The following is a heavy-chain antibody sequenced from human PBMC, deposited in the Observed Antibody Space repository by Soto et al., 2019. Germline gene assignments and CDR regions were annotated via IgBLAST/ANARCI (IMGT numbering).Heavy chain of an antibody. V-gene: IGHV1-69*06. CDR1: GGTFSSYA. Sequence: QVQLVQSGAEVKKPGSSVKVSCKASGGTFSSYAISWVRQAPGQGLEWMGGIIPNFGTANYAQKFQGRVTITADKSTSTAYMELSSLRSEDTAVYYCARDPNIVVVPAAQYYYYGMDVLGQATTVTVSS. CDR3: ARDPNIVVVPAAQYYYYGMDV. D-gene: IGHD2-2*01. CDR2: IIPNFGTA. J-gene: IGHJ6*02.